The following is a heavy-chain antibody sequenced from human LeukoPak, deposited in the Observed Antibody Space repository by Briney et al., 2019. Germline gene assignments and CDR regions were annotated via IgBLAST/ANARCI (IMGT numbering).Heavy chain of an antibody. CDR3: ARDREVVTAKAQMDV. CDR2: IYSDTNT. D-gene: IGHD2-21*02. Sequence: GGSLRLSCEVSGFTVSTNHMSWVRQAPGKGLEWVSVIYSDTNTYYADSVKGRFTISRDNSKNTVFLQMNSLRAKDTAVYYCARDREVVTAKAQMDVWGKGTTVTVSS. CDR1: GFTVSTNH. J-gene: IGHJ6*04. V-gene: IGHV3-53*01.